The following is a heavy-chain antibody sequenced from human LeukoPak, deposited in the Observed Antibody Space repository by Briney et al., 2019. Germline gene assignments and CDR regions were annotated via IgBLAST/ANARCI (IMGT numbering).Heavy chain of an antibody. D-gene: IGHD3-22*01. Sequence: GGSLRLSCAASGFTFSSYAMSWVRQAPGKGLEWVSAISGSGGSTHYADSVKGRFTISRDNSKNTLYLQMNSLRAEDTAVYYCAKGVNYYDSSGYYLHDAFDIWGQGTMVTVSS. V-gene: IGHV3-23*01. J-gene: IGHJ3*02. CDR1: GFTFSSYA. CDR3: AKGVNYYDSSGYYLHDAFDI. CDR2: ISGSGGST.